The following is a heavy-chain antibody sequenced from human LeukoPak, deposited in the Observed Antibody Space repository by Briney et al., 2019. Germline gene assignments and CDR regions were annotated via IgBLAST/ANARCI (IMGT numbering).Heavy chain of an antibody. Sequence: PGGSLRLSCAASGFTFSSYGMHWVRQAPGKGLEWVGRIKSKTDGGTTDYAAPVKGRFTISRDDSKNTLYLQMNSLKTEDTAVYYCTGTILTGYYFTDWGQGTLVTVSS. J-gene: IGHJ4*02. V-gene: IGHV3-15*01. D-gene: IGHD3-9*01. CDR3: TGTILTGYYFTD. CDR2: IKSKTDGGTT. CDR1: GFTFSSYG.